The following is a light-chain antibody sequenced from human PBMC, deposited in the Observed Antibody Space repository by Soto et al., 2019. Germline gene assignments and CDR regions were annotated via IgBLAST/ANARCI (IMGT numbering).Light chain of an antibody. Sequence: QPVLTQPASVSGSPGQSITISCTGTSSDVGGHKYVSWYQQHPGKAPKLMLYEVSIRPSGVSDRISGSKSGNTASLTISGLQPEDEADYYCSSYRSGDTVVFGGGTKLTVL. CDR2: EVS. J-gene: IGLJ2*01. CDR1: SSDVGGHKY. V-gene: IGLV2-14*01. CDR3: SSYRSGDTVV.